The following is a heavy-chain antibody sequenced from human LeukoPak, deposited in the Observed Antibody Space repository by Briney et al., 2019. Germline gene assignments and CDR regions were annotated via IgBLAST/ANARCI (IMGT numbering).Heavy chain of an antibody. D-gene: IGHD3-10*01. J-gene: IGHJ5*02. V-gene: IGHV4-31*03. CDR3: ARGTMVRGTGA. CDR1: GGSISSGGYY. CDR2: IYYSGST. Sequence: SETLSLTCTVSGGSISSGGYYWSWIRQHPGKGLEWIGYIYYSGSTYYNPSLKSRVTISVDTSKNQFSLKPSSVTAADTAVYYCARGTMVRGTGAWGQGTLVTVSS.